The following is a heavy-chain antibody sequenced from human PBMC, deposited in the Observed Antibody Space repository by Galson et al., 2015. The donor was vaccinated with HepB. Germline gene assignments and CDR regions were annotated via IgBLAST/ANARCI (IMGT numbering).Heavy chain of an antibody. CDR1: GGSFSGYY. Sequence: SETLSLTCAVYGGSFSGYYWSWIRQPPGKGLEWIGEINHNGSTNYNPSLKSRVTISVDTSKNQFSLKLSSVTAADTAVYYCARGPTDYYGSGSYYNGSDYWGQGTLVTVSS. D-gene: IGHD3-10*01. J-gene: IGHJ4*02. CDR2: INHNGST. CDR3: ARGPTDYYGSGSYYNGSDY. V-gene: IGHV4-34*01.